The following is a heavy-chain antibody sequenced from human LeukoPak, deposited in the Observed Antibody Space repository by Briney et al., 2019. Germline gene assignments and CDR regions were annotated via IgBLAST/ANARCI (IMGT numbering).Heavy chain of an antibody. J-gene: IGHJ4*02. D-gene: IGHD3-10*01. V-gene: IGHV4-39*01. CDR3: ARPRYGSGSLYIDY. CDR1: GGSISSSSYY. CDR2: IYYSGST. Sequence: SETLFLTCTVSGGSISSSSYYWGWIRQPPGKGLERIGSIYYSGSTYYNPSLKSRVTMSVDTSKNQFSLKLSSVTAADTAVYYCARPRYGSGSLYIDYWGQGTLVTVSS.